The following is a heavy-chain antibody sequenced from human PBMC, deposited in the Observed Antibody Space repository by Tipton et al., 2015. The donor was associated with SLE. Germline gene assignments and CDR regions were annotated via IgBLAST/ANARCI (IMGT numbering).Heavy chain of an antibody. CDR3: ARAIRFFDP. V-gene: IGHV4-39*07. CDR2: ISYTGST. Sequence: TLSLTCTVSGGSISSSYYWGWIRQSPGKGLEWIGSISYTGSTYYNPSLKSRLAISIDTSKNQFSLKLTSVTAADTAVYYCARAIRFFDPWGQGTLVTVSS. J-gene: IGHJ5*02. D-gene: IGHD2-2*02. CDR1: GGSISSSYY.